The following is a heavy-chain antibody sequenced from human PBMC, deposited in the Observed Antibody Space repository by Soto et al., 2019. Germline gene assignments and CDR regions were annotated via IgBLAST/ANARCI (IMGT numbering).Heavy chain of an antibody. J-gene: IGHJ5*02. CDR3: ERRQLRDDILWSFDP. D-gene: IGHD2-21*01. CDR2: IDPKSGGT. CDR1: GYPFTENQ. V-gene: IGHV1-2*02. Sequence: VKVSCKASGYPFTENQIHWLRRAPGQRLEWMGRIDPKSGGTTFAQTYQGRVTMTRDTSSNTVYMELTRLTSDDKAIYYCERRQLRDDILWSFDPWGQGTLVTVSS.